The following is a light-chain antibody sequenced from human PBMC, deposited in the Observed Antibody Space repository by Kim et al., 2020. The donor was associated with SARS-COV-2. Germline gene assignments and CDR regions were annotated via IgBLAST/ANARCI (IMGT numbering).Light chain of an antibody. J-gene: IGLJ1*01. CDR3: AARDDSLNGYI. CDR2: FNN. CDR1: SSNIGTNP. V-gene: IGLV1-44*01. Sequence: GQRVTITCSASSSNIGTNPVYWYQLLPGTAPKVLIYFNNERPSGVPDRFSGSKSGTSASLAISGLQADDEADYYCAARDDSLNGYIFGSGTKVTVL.